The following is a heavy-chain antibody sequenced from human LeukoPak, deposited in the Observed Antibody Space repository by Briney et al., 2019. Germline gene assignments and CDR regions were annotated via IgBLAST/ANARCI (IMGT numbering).Heavy chain of an antibody. CDR2: ISAYNGNT. CDR3: ARVRSGYYTSYYCYYGMDV. Sequence: ASVKVSCKAPGYTFTSYGISWVRQAPGQGLEWMGWISAYNGNTNYAQKLQGRVTMTTDTSTSTAYMELRSLRSDDTAVYYCARVRSGYYTSYYCYYGMDVWGQGTTVTVSS. CDR1: GYTFTSYG. J-gene: IGHJ6*02. V-gene: IGHV1-18*01. D-gene: IGHD3-3*01.